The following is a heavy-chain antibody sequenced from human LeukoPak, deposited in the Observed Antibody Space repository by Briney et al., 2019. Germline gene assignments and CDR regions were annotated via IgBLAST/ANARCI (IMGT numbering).Heavy chain of an antibody. D-gene: IGHD6-19*01. CDR2: FSGSISKT. Sequence: GGSLRLSCAASGFTFTTHAMSWVRQAPGKGLEWVSAFSGSISKTYYANSVKGQFTISRDNSKDTLYLQMSSLRAEDTALYYCAKQRAGSAWFTLDYWGPGTLVTVSS. V-gene: IGHV3-23*01. CDR3: AKQRAGSAWFTLDY. J-gene: IGHJ4*02. CDR1: GFTFTTHA.